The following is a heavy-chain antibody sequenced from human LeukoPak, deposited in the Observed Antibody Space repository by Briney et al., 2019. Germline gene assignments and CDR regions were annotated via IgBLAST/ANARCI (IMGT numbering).Heavy chain of an antibody. J-gene: IGHJ5*02. CDR1: GGSISSSSYY. D-gene: IGHD3-9*01. CDR2: IYYSGST. V-gene: IGHV4-39*01. CDR3: ARGITYDILTGSFDP. Sequence: PSETLSLTCTVSGGSISSSSYYWGWIRQPPGKGLEWIGSIYYSGSTYYNPSLNSRVTVSVDTSKNQFSLKLSSVTAADTAVYYCARGITYDILTGSFDPWGQGTLVTVSS.